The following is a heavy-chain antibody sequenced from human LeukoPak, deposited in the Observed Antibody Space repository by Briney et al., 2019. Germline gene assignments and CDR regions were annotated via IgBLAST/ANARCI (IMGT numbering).Heavy chain of an antibody. J-gene: IGHJ4*02. D-gene: IGHD2-2*01. CDR3: ARQGAGEVVVVPAAMLNFDY. Sequence: SETLSLTCTVSGVSISSSSYYWGWIRQPPGKGLEWIGSIYYSGSTYYHPALKSRITISVDTSKNQFSLKLSSVTAADTAVYYCARQGAGEVVVVPAAMLNFDYWGQGTLVTVSS. CDR1: GVSISSSSYY. V-gene: IGHV4-39*01. CDR2: IYYSGST.